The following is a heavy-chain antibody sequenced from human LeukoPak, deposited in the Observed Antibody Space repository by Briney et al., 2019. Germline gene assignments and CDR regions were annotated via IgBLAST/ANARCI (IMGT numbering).Heavy chain of an antibody. Sequence: SETLSLTCTVSGGSISSYYWSWIRQPPGKGLEWIGYIYDSGSTNYNPSLKSRVTISVDTSKNQFSLKLSSVTAADTAVYYCARGAYYYDSSGYYYYYYYGMDVWGQGTTVTVSS. D-gene: IGHD3-22*01. V-gene: IGHV4-59*01. CDR2: IYDSGST. CDR3: ARGAYYYDSSGYYYYYYYGMDV. CDR1: GGSISSYY. J-gene: IGHJ6*02.